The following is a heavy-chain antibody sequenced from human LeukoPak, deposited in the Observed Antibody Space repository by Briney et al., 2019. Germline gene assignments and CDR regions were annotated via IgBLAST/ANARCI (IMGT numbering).Heavy chain of an antibody. J-gene: IGHJ4*02. D-gene: IGHD3-22*01. CDR2: IYYSGST. CDR1: GGSISSGGYY. Sequence: SQTLSLTCTVSGGSISSGGYYWSWIRQHPGKGLEWIGYIYYSGSTYYNPSLKGRVTISVDTSKNQFSLKLSSVTAADTAVYYCARATSHYDSSGYYYGQYFDYWGQGTLVTVSS. CDR3: ARATSHYDSSGYYYGQYFDY. V-gene: IGHV4-31*03.